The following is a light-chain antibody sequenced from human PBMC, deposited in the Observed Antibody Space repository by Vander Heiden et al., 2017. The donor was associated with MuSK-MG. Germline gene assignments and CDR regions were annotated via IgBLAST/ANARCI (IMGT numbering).Light chain of an antibody. CDR3: HQSRSLPTT. CDR1: QSIGSS. CDR2: YAS. J-gene: IGKJ2*01. Sequence: EIVRTQVPDLQSVTPKEKVTITCRASQSIGSSLHWYQQKPDQSPKLLIKYASQSCSGVPSRFSGSGSGTDFTLTINRLEAEDAAVYYCHQSRSLPTTFGQGTKMDIK. V-gene: IGKV6-21*01.